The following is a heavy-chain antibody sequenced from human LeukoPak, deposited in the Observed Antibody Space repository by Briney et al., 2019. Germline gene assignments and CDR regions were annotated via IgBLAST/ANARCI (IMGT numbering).Heavy chain of an antibody. CDR1: GGGLRNYA. D-gene: IGHD6-19*01. CDR2: IIPSIGSS. Sequence: SVKVSCKASGGGLRNYAITWVRQAPGQGLEWMGRIIPSIGSSNYVPKFQGRFTITADKSTSTVFIELSNLKSDDTAVYFCGRDRGSGWNKAIDYWGQGTLVTVSS. J-gene: IGHJ4*02. CDR3: GRDRGSGWNKAIDY. V-gene: IGHV1-69*04.